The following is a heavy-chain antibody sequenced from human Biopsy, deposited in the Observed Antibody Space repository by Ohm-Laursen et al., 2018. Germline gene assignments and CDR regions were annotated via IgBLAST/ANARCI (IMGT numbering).Heavy chain of an antibody. CDR2: ITSRSGNK. D-gene: IGHD3-10*01. V-gene: IGHV3-21*01. J-gene: IGHJ6*02. Sequence: SLRLSCAAAGFSFTSYTMNWVRQAPGKGLEWVSSITSRSGNKYYADSVKGRFTISRDNAKNSLYLQMNSLRAEDTAVYFCASLGLVWFGELLSVPFGMDVWGQGTTVTVSS. CDR3: ASLGLVWFGELLSVPFGMDV. CDR1: GFSFTSYT.